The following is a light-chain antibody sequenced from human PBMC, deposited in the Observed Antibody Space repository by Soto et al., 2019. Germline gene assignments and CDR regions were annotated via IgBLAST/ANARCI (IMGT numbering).Light chain of an antibody. CDR3: QQYKRYSLT. V-gene: IGKV1-5*01. J-gene: IGKJ4*01. CDR1: QSINNW. Sequence: DIQMTQSPSTLSASVGDRVTITCRASQSINNWLAWYQQKPGKAPKLLIYDGFSLESGVPLRFSGSGFGTEFTLTISSLQPDDFATYYCQQYKRYSLTFGGGTKVEIK. CDR2: DGF.